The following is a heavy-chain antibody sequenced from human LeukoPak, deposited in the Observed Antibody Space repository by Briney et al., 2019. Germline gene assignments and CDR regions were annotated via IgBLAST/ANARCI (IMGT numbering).Heavy chain of an antibody. CDR3: ERSGWAADY. D-gene: IGHD1-26*01. CDR1: GFTFSRYG. J-gene: IGHJ4*02. CDR2: IWYDGSNK. Sequence: GGSLRLSCAASGFTFSRYGMHWVRQAPGKGLEWVAVIWYDGSNKYYADSVKGRFTISRDNSKNTLYLQMNSLRAEDTAVYYCERSGWAADYCGQGTLVTVSS. V-gene: IGHV3-33*03.